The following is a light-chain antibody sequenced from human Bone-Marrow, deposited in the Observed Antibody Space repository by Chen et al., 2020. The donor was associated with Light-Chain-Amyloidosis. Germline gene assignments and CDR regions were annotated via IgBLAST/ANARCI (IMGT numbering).Light chain of an antibody. CDR3: QQYGTSPLT. CDR2: GSS. Sequence: EIVLTQSPGTLSLSPWEGANLSCRASQTISSNYLTWYQQKFGQAPRLLIYGSSSRATGIPDRFTGSGSGTYFTLTINRLEPEDFAMYYCQQYGTSPLTFGGGTKVEIK. V-gene: IGKV3-20*01. J-gene: IGKJ4*01. CDR1: QTISSNY.